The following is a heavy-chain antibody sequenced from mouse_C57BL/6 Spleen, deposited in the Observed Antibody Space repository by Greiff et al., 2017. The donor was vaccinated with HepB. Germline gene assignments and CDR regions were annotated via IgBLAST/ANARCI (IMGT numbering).Heavy chain of an antibody. CDR1: GFTFSDYY. Sequence: EVMLVESGGGLVQPGGSLKLSCAASGFTFSDYYMYWVRQTPEKRLEWVAYISNGGGSTYYPDTVKGRFTISRDTAKNTLYLQMSRLESEDTAMYYCARHEDFDVWGTGTTVTVSS. V-gene: IGHV5-12*01. CDR3: ARHEDFDV. CDR2: ISNGGGST. J-gene: IGHJ1*03.